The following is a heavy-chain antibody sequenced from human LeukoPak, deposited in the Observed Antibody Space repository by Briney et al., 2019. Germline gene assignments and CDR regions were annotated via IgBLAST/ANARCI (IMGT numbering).Heavy chain of an antibody. CDR1: GFTFSTYA. CDR3: ATDCTNGVCYRVPGDY. CDR2: ISHDGTNK. J-gene: IGHJ4*02. D-gene: IGHD2-8*01. Sequence: GGSLRLSCAASGFTFSTYAMSWVRQAPGKGLEWVAVISHDGTNKYYVDSVKGRFTISRDNSKNTLYLQMNSPRAEDTAVYYCATDCTNGVCYRVPGDYWGQGTLVTVSS. V-gene: IGHV3-30*03.